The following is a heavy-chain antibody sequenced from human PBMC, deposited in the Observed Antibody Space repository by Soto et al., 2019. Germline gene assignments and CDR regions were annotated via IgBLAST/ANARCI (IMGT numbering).Heavy chain of an antibody. CDR3: AKGHEDFPYYYYGMDV. V-gene: IGHV3-23*01. CDR1: GFTFSSYA. D-gene: IGHD3-3*01. CDR2: ISGSGGST. J-gene: IGHJ6*02. Sequence: GGSLRLSCAASGFTFSSYAMSWVRQAPGKGLEWVSAISGSGGSTYYADSVKGRFTISRDNSKNTLYLQMNSLRAEDTAVYYCAKGHEDFPYYYYGMDVWGQGTTVTVSS.